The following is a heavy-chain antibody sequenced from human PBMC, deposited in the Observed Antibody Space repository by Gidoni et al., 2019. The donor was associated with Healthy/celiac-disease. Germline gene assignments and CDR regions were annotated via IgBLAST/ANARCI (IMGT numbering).Heavy chain of an antibody. CDR2: IYYSGST. D-gene: IGHD4-17*01. CDR1: GGSISSSSYY. J-gene: IGHJ3*02. V-gene: IGHV4-39*01. Sequence: QLQLQESGPGLVKPSETLSLTCTVSGGSISSSSYYWGWIRQPPGKGLEWIGSIYYSGSTYYNPSLKSRVTISVDTSKNQFSLKLSSVTAADTAVYYCASPLYGAYKSHAFDIWGQGTMVTVSS. CDR3: ASPLYGAYKSHAFDI.